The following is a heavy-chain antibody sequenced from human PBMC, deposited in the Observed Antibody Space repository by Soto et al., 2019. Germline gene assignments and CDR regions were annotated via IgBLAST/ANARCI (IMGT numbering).Heavy chain of an antibody. J-gene: IGHJ4*02. V-gene: IGHV4-31*03. D-gene: IGHD3-10*01. CDR1: GGSISSGGYY. Sequence: QVQLQESGPGLVKPSQTLSLTCTVSGGSISSGGYYWSWIRQHPGKGLEWIGYIYYTGSTYYNPSLQSRVTIYVDTSKNQFSLKLSSVTAADTAVYYCATLYMVRGVRTFDYWGQGTLVTVSS. CDR3: ATLYMVRGVRTFDY. CDR2: IYYTGST.